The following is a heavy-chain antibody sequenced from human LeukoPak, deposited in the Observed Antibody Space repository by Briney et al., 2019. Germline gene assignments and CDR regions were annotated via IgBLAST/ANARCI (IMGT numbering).Heavy chain of an antibody. CDR2: IYSGGST. V-gene: IGHV3-66*01. Sequence: GGSLRLSCAASGFTVSSYYMYWVRQAPGKGLEWVSFIYSGGSTYYADSVKGRFTISRDNSKNTLYLQMNSLRAEDTAVYYCARGSGWDFDYWGQGTLVAVSS. J-gene: IGHJ4*02. CDR3: ARGSGWDFDY. CDR1: GFTVSSYY. D-gene: IGHD6-19*01.